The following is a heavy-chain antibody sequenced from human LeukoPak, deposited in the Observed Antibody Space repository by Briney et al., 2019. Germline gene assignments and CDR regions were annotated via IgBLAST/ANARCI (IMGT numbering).Heavy chain of an antibody. CDR3: AGDRGVGAAVFFDY. CDR1: GDNVSSNSAT. CDR2: TYYRSKWYN. D-gene: IGHD6-13*01. Sequence: SQTLSLTCAISGDNVSSNSATWNWIRQSPSRGLEWLGRTYYRSKWYNDYAVSVKSRMTIIPDTSKNQFSLQLNSVTPDDTALYYCAGDRGVGAAVFFDYWGLGTLVTVSS. V-gene: IGHV6-1*01. J-gene: IGHJ4*02.